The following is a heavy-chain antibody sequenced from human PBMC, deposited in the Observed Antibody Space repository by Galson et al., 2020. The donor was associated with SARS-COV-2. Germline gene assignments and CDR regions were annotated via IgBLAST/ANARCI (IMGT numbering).Heavy chain of an antibody. J-gene: IGHJ4*02. Sequence: GGSLRLSCAASGFTFSSYGMHWVRQAPGKGLEWVAVISYDGSNKYYADSVKGRFTISRDNSKNTLYLQMNSLRAEDTAVYYCARARITIFGVVILDFWGQGTLVTVSS. CDR1: GFTFSSYG. CDR2: ISYDGSNK. CDR3: ARARITIFGVVILDF. V-gene: IGHV3-30*03. D-gene: IGHD3-3*01.